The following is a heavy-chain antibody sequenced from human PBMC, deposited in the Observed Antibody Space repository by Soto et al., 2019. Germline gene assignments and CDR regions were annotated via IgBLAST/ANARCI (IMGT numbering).Heavy chain of an antibody. CDR1: GYTLTELS. D-gene: IGHD4-4*01. CDR3: ATNPYSNYVYDY. V-gene: IGHV1-24*01. J-gene: IGHJ4*02. CDR2: FDPEDGET. Sequence: GASVKVSCKVSGYTLTELSMHWVRQAPGKGLEWMGGFDPEDGETIYAQKFQGRVTMTEDTSTDAAYMELSSLRSEDTAVYYCATNPYSNYVYDYWGQGTLVTVS.